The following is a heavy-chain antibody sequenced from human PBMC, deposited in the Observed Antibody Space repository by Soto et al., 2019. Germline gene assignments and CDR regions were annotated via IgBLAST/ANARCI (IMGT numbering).Heavy chain of an antibody. D-gene: IGHD6-13*01. CDR1: GFTFSSYS. V-gene: IGHV3-21*01. J-gene: IGHJ4*02. Sequence: GASVKVSCEGSGFTFSSYSMNWVRQAPGKGLEWVSSISSSGGYIYYADSVKGRFTISRDNAKNSLYLQMNSLRDEDTALYYCARDRQSTPWYAADYWGQGSLVTVSS. CDR2: ISSSGGYI. CDR3: ARDRQSTPWYAADY.